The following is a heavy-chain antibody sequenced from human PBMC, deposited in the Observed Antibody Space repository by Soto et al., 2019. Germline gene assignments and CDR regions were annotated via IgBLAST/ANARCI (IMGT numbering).Heavy chain of an antibody. V-gene: IGHV1-8*01. Sequence: GASVKVSCKASGYTFTSYDIDWVRQATGQGLEWMGWMNPNSGNTGYAQKFQGRVTITRNTSISTAYMELSSLRSEDTAVYYCAAGPLSPPHYYYYMDVWGKGTTVTVSS. CDR2: MNPNSGNT. J-gene: IGHJ6*03. CDR1: GYTFTSYD. CDR3: AAGPLSPPHYYYYMDV.